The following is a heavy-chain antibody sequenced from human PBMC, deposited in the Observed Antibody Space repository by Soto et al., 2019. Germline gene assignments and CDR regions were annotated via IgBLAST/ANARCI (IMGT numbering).Heavy chain of an antibody. Sequence: EVQLVESGGGLVQSGGSLRLSCAASGFTVSSNYMSWVRQAPGKGLEWVSVIYSGGSTYYADSVKGRFTISRDNSKNTLYLQMNSLRAEDTAVYYCARARVVSDFQHWGQGTLVTVSS. CDR1: GFTVSSNY. CDR2: IYSGGST. V-gene: IGHV3-66*01. CDR3: ARARVVSDFQH. J-gene: IGHJ1*01. D-gene: IGHD3-3*01.